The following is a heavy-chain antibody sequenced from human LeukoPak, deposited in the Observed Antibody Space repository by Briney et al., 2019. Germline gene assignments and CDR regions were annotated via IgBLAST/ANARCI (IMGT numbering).Heavy chain of an antibody. Sequence: ASVKVSCKASGYSFTSYGISWVRQAPGQGLEGMGWISAYNGNTDYAQTLQGRVTMTTHTFTSTAYMELRRLRSDDAAVYYCARVARGEELAGTFDYWGQGTLVTISS. CDR2: ISAYNGNT. V-gene: IGHV1-18*01. CDR3: ARVARGEELAGTFDY. J-gene: IGHJ4*02. D-gene: IGHD1-26*01. CDR1: GYSFTSYG.